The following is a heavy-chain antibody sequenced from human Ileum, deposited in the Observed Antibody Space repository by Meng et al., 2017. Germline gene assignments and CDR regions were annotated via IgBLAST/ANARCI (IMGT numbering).Heavy chain of an antibody. CDR3: ARVELRSDTRDSCGLDH. D-gene: IGHD3-22*01. CDR1: GGAFSDYS. CDR2: IKHGGNT. V-gene: IGHV4-34*01. J-gene: IGHJ4*02. Sequence: PFKPPYTMYLHSVVYGGAFSDYSWHRIGQTPGKELKWIGEIKHGGNTNYNPSLKSRVTITIDTSRDQFSLKLTSVTAEETAVYNCARVELRSDTRDSCGLDHWGQGTLVTVSS.